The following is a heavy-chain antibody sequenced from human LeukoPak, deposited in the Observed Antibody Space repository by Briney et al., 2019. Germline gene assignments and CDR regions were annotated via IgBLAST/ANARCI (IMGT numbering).Heavy chain of an antibody. CDR3: ARDLYGVSHDY. J-gene: IGHJ4*02. CDR2: IYSSGMT. Sequence: PGGSLRLSCAASGFTVSSNYMSWVRQAPGKGLEWVSVIYSSGMTCYADSVKGPFSISRDNSKSTLYLHMNSLRAEEPAVYYCARDLYGVSHDYWGQGTLVTVSS. D-gene: IGHD4-17*01. CDR1: GFTVSSNY. V-gene: IGHV3-53*01.